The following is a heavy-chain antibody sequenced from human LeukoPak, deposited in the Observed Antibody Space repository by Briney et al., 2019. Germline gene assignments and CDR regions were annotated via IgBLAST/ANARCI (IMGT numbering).Heavy chain of an antibody. V-gene: IGHV3-33*01. CDR1: GFTFSSYG. CDR3: XRDLDGSGSYYGDAFDI. D-gene: IGHD3-10*01. CDR2: IWYDGSNK. Sequence: GSLRLSCAASGFTFSSYGMHWVRQAPGKGLEWVAVIWYDGSNKYYADSVKGRFTISRDNSKNTLYLQMNSLRAEDTAVYYCXRDLDGSGSYYGDAFDIWGQGTMVTVSS. J-gene: IGHJ3*02.